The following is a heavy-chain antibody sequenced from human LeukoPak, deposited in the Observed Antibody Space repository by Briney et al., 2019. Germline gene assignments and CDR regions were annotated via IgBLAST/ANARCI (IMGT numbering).Heavy chain of an antibody. J-gene: IGHJ5*02. Sequence: GRSLRLSCAASGFTFSSYGMHWVRQAPGKGLEWVGRIRSKSYGDTTDYAAPVKGRFTISRDDSENTLYLQMSSLKIEDTAVYYCTTDLGGYYTGGSCYTGLYNCFDPWGQGTLVTVSS. CDR3: TTDLGGYYTGGSCYTGLYNCFDP. CDR1: GFTFSSYG. D-gene: IGHD2-15*01. CDR2: IRSKSYGDTT. V-gene: IGHV3-15*01.